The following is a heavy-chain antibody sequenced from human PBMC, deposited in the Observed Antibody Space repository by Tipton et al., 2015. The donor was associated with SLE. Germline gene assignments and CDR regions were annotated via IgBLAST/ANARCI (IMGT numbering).Heavy chain of an antibody. CDR3: ARVGDDFWSSYRWAYDL. J-gene: IGHJ3*01. CDR1: GGSIDSPGYY. Sequence: TLSLTCSVSGGSIDSPGYYWSWIRQYPEKGLEWIGYIYYSGRTFYNPSLKSRVTTSLDTSQNRFSLNLNSVTAADSAIYYCARVGDDFWSSYRWAYDLWGQGTLVTVSS. CDR2: IYYSGRT. D-gene: IGHD3-3*01. V-gene: IGHV4-31*03.